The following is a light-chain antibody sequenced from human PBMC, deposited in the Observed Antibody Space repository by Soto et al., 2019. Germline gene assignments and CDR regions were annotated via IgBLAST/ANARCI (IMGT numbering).Light chain of an antibody. Sequence: DIQMTQSPSSLSASVGDRVTITGQASQNISNYLNWSQQXPGRAPKVLIYDASNFEAGGPSRFRGSGSGTDFTFTISRLQPEDIATYYCQQYETIPTFGQGTRLEIK. CDR1: QNISNY. V-gene: IGKV1-33*01. CDR2: DAS. J-gene: IGKJ5*01. CDR3: QQYETIPT.